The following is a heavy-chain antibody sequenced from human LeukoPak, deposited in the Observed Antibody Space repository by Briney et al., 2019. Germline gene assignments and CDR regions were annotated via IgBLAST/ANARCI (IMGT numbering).Heavy chain of an antibody. Sequence: PSETLSLTCTVSGGSISSYYWSWIRQPPGKGLEWTGYIYTSGSTNYNPSLKSRVTISVDTSKNQFSLKLSSVTAADTAVYYCARLSRGEYDFWSGYGPNYMDVWGKGTTVTVSS. V-gene: IGHV4-4*09. J-gene: IGHJ6*03. D-gene: IGHD3-3*01. CDR3: ARLSRGEYDFWSGYGPNYMDV. CDR2: IYTSGST. CDR1: GGSISSYY.